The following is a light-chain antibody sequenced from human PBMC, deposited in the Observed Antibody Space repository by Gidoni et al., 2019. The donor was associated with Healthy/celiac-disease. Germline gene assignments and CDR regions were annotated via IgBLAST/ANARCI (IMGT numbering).Light chain of an antibody. CDR3: QSYDSSLSGSYV. J-gene: IGLJ1*01. CDR1: SSNIGAGYD. V-gene: IGLV1-40*01. Sequence: QSVLTQPPSVSGAPGQRVTISCTGSSSNIGAGYDVHWYQQLPGTAPTLLISGNSNRPSGVPDRFSGSKSGTSASLAITGLQAEDEADYYCQSYDSSLSGSYVFGTGTKVTVL. CDR2: GNS.